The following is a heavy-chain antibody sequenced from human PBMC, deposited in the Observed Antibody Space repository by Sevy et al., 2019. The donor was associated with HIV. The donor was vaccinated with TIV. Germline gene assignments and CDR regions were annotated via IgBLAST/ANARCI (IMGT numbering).Heavy chain of an antibody. CDR3: ASTVPNGGWFDP. J-gene: IGHJ5*02. V-gene: IGHV3-53*01. CDR1: GFTVSSNY. Sequence: GGSLRLSCAASGFTVSSNYMSWVRQAPGKGLEWVSVIYSGGSTYYADSVKGRFTISRDNSKNTLYLQMKSLRAEDTAVYYCASTVPNGGWFDPWGQGTLVTVSS. CDR2: IYSGGST. D-gene: IGHD4-17*01.